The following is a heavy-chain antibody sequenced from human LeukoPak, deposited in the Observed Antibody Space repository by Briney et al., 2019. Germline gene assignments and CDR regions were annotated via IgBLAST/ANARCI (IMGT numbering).Heavy chain of an antibody. CDR3: AKDSSGYYSPYYFDY. CDR2: IYYSGST. J-gene: IGHJ4*02. Sequence: PSETLSLTCAVYGGSFSGYYWGWIRQPPGKGLEWIGSIYYSGSTYYNPSLKSRVTISVDTSKNQFSLKLSSVTAADTAVYYCAKDSSGYYSPYYFDYWGQGTLVTVSS. D-gene: IGHD3-22*01. V-gene: IGHV4-39*01. CDR1: GGSFSGYY.